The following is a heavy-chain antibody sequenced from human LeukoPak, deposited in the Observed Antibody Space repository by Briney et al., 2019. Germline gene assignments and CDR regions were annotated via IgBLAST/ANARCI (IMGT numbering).Heavy chain of an antibody. J-gene: IGHJ4*02. CDR3: AKDLMIVVTYYFDY. Sequence: GGSLRLSCAASGCTFSSYGMHWVRQAPGKGLEGVAVISYDGSNKYYAGSVKGRFTISRDNSKNTLYLQMSSLRAEDTAVYYCAKDLMIVVTYYFDYWGQGTLVTVSS. CDR2: ISYDGSNK. D-gene: IGHD3-22*01. CDR1: GCTFSSYG. V-gene: IGHV3-30*18.